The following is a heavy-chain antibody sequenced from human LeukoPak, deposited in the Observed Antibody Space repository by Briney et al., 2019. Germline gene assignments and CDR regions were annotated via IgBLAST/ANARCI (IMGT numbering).Heavy chain of an antibody. J-gene: IGHJ5*02. CDR2: INVGNGNT. CDR1: GYTFSSYA. CDR3: ARDRTVRGVIRNWFDP. D-gene: IGHD3-10*01. V-gene: IGHV1-3*01. Sequence: ASVKVSCKASGYTFSSYAMHWVRQAPGQRLEWMGWINVGNGNTKYSQKFQGRVTITRDTSASTVYMELSSLRSEDTAMYYCARDRTVRGVIRNWFDPWGQGTLVTVSS.